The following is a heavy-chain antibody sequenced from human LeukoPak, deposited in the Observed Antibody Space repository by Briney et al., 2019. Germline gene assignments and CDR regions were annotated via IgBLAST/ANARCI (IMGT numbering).Heavy chain of an antibody. V-gene: IGHV3-11*01. J-gene: IGHJ4*02. D-gene: IGHD3-22*01. CDR2: ISTSAGTI. Sequence: SGESLRLSCAASGFTFSDYYMTWIRQAPGKGLEWISYISTSAGTIYYADSVKGRFTISRDDAKNSLYLQMNSLQAEDTAVYYCARDAIDSSGFDFDYWGQGTLVTVSS. CDR1: GFTFSDYY. CDR3: ARDAIDSSGFDFDY.